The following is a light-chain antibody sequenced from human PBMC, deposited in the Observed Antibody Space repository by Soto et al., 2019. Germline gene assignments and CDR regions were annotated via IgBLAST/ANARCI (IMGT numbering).Light chain of an antibody. CDR1: QGISSA. J-gene: IGKJ3*01. CDR2: DAS. Sequence: AIQLTQSPSSLSASVGDRVTITCRASQGISSALAWYQQKPGQAPKLLIYDASSLESGVPSRFSGSGSGTDFTLTISSLQPADFATYYCQQFNSYPRTFGPGTKVDIK. CDR3: QQFNSYPRT. V-gene: IGKV1-13*02.